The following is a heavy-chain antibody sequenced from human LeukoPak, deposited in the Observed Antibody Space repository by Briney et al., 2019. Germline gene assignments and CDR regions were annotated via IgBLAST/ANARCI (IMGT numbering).Heavy chain of an antibody. CDR1: GGSFSGYY. V-gene: IGHV4-34*01. CDR2: INHSGST. J-gene: IGHJ6*02. CDR3: ARARPLYYGLDV. Sequence: ASETLSLTCAVYGGSFSGYYWSWIRQPPGKGLEWTGEINHSGSTNYNPSLKSRVTISVDTSKNQFSLKLSSVTAADTAVYYCARARPLYYGLDVWGQGTTVTVSS.